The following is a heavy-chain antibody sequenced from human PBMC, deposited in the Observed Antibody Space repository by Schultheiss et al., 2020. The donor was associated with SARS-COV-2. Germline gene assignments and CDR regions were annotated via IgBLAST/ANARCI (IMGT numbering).Heavy chain of an antibody. CDR1: GFTFSSYW. V-gene: IGHV3-7*01. Sequence: GGSLRLSCAASGFTFSSYWMSWVRQAPGKGLEWVANIKQDGSEKYYVDSVKGRFTISRDNAKNSLYLQMNSLRAEDTAVYYCARVPSSYGYQGWRGYHYYYYMDVWGNGAAVTVSS. D-gene: IGHD5-18*01. CDR3: ARVPSSYGYQGWRGYHYYYYMDV. J-gene: IGHJ6*03. CDR2: IKQDGSEK.